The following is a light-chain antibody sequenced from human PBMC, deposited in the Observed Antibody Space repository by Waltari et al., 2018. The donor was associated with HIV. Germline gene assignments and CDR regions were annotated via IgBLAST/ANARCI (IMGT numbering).Light chain of an antibody. CDR1: LSLTYSSDNKDY. J-gene: IGKJ4*01. V-gene: IGKV4-1*01. Sequence: DIVVTQSPDSLTLSLGETATIRCTASLSLTYSSDNKDYLAWYQQKPGQPPKFLIYFASARASGVPDRFSGSGSETDFTLTISSLQAEDVAVYYCHQYYSVPLSFGGGTKVEIK. CDR3: HQYYSVPLS. CDR2: FAS.